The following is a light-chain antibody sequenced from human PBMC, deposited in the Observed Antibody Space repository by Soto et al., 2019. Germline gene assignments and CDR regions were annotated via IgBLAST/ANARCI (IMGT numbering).Light chain of an antibody. CDR2: SAS. J-gene: IGKJ1*01. CDR1: RNIDSW. CDR3: QEFHSSSRT. Sequence: DIRITQSPSTLSASLGDRVTISCRASRNIDSWLAWYQQRPGGIPQLLIYSASNLQNGVPSRFRGSGSGTDFTLTINGLQPDDFATYYCQEFHSSSRTFGQGTRV. V-gene: IGKV1-5*03.